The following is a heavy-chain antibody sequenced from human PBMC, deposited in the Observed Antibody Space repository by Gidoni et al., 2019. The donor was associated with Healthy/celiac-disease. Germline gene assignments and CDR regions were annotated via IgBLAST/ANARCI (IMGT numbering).Heavy chain of an antibody. CDR2: IYYSGST. CDR3: ARDRYYGSDYYYYGMDV. CDR1: GGSISSYY. D-gene: IGHD3-10*01. J-gene: IGHJ6*02. V-gene: IGHV4-59*01. Sequence: QVQLQESGPGLVKPSETLSLTCTVSGGSISSYYWSWIRPPPGKGLEWIGYIYYSGSTNYNPSLKSRVTISVDTSKNQFSLKLSSVTAADTAVYYCARDRYYGSDYYYYGMDVWGQGTTVTVSS.